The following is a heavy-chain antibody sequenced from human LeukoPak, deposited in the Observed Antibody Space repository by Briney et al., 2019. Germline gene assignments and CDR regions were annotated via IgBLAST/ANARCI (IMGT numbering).Heavy chain of an antibody. CDR3: ARALIAARVDYCYYMDV. J-gene: IGHJ6*03. CDR1: GFTFSSYS. CDR2: ISSSSSYI. Sequence: GGSLRLSCAASGFTFSSYSMNWVRQAPGKGLEWVSSISSSSSYIYYADSVKGRFTISRDNAKNSLYLQMNSLRAEDTAVYYCARALIAARVDYCYYMDVWGKGTTVTVSS. D-gene: IGHD6-25*01. V-gene: IGHV3-21*01.